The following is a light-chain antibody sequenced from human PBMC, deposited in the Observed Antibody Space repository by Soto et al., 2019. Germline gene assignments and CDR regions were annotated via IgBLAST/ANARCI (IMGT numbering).Light chain of an antibody. CDR2: EGS. CDR1: SSDVGSYNL. V-gene: IGLV2-23*01. Sequence: QSVLTQPASVSGAPGQSITISCTGTSSDVGSYNLVSWYQQHPGKAPKLMIYEGSKRPSGVSNRFSGSKSGNTASLTISGLLAEDEADYYCCSPAGSRVFGGGTKLTVL. J-gene: IGLJ3*02. CDR3: CSPAGSRV.